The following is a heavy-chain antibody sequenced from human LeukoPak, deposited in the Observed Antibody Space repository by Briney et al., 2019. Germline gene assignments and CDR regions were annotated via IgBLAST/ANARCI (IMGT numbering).Heavy chain of an antibody. CDR2: IWYDGSNK. Sequence: GGSLRLSCAASGFTFSSYGMHWVRQAPGKGLEWVAVIWYDGSNKYYADSVKGRFTISRDNSKNTLYLQMNSLRAEDTAVYYCARGGYCSSTSCALYYYYGMDVWGQGTTVTVSS. J-gene: IGHJ6*02. V-gene: IGHV3-33*01. D-gene: IGHD2-2*01. CDR3: ARGGYCSSTSCALYYYYGMDV. CDR1: GFTFSSYG.